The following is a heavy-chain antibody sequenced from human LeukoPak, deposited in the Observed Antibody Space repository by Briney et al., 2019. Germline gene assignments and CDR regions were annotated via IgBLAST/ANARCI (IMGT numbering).Heavy chain of an antibody. V-gene: IGHV3-23*01. D-gene: IGHD6-6*01. J-gene: IGHJ5*02. CDR2: ISGSGGST. Sequence: GGSLRLSCVVSGITLSNYGMSWVRQAPGKGLEWVSAISGSGGSTYYADSVKGRFTISRDNSKNTLYLQMNSLRAEDTAVYYCAKGDEYSSPSWFDPWGQGTLVTVSS. CDR1: GITLSNYG. CDR3: AKGDEYSSPSWFDP.